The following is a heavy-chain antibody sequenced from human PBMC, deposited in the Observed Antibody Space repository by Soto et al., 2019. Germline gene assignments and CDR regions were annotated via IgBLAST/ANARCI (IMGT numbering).Heavy chain of an antibody. CDR2: VKSKTDGGTT. CDR1: GFTFSNAW. CDR3: TTNSYITCIIGRFDY. V-gene: IGHV3-15*07. J-gene: IGHJ4*01. Sequence: AGGSLRLSCAASGFTFSNAWINWVRQTPGKGLEWVGRVKSKTDGGTTDFAAPVKGRFAISRDDSKNMVYLEMNSLKTEDTAIYYCTTNSYITCIIGRFDYWGHGTLVTVSS. D-gene: IGHD3-10*01.